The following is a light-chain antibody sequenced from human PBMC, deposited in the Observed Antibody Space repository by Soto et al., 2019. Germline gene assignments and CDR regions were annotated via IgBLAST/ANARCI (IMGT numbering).Light chain of an antibody. J-gene: IGKJ4*01. Sequence: DIQMTHSPSTLSGPVGERVTITCRASQTISSLLAWYQQKRGKAPKLLSYSASSLQSGIPARFIGSGTWTDFTPTISRLQPEDFATYYCQQSYSTPLTFGGGTKVDIK. CDR2: SAS. V-gene: IGKV1-39*01. CDR1: QTISSL. CDR3: QQSYSTPLT.